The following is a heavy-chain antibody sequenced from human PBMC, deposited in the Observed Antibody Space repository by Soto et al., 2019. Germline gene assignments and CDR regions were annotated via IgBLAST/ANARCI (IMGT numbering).Heavy chain of an antibody. J-gene: IGHJ3*02. Sequence: SKTHSLTCTFSGGSISSYYWSWIRQPPGKGLEWIGYIYYSGSTNYNPSLKSRVTISVDTSKNQFSLKLSSVTAADTAVYYCARGSGLWFDAFDIWGQGTMVTV. CDR2: IYYSGST. D-gene: IGHD3-10*01. V-gene: IGHV4-59*01. CDR1: GGSISSYY. CDR3: ARGSGLWFDAFDI.